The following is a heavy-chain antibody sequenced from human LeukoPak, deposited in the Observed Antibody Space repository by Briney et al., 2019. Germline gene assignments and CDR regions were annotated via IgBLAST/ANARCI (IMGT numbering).Heavy chain of an antibody. CDR1: GGSFSGYY. Sequence: SETLSLTCAVYGGSFSGYYWSWVRQPPGKGREWGGEINQRGSINNNPSLKSRVTISVDTSKNQFSLKLSSVTAADTAVYYCASGRTRILGPWSPRAYYMDVRGKGTTVTVS. CDR3: ASGRTRILGPWSPRAYYMDV. D-gene: IGHD2-15*01. J-gene: IGHJ6*03. CDR2: INQRGSI. V-gene: IGHV4-34*01.